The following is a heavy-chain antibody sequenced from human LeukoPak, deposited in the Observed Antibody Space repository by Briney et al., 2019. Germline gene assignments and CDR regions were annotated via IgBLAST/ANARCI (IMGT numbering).Heavy chain of an antibody. CDR1: GGSFSGYY. CDR3: AAFYCSNGACSHNWFDP. D-gene: IGHD2-8*01. Sequence: SETLSLTCAVYGGSFSGYYWSWIRQPPGQGLEWIGEINHSGSTNYNASLKSRVTISVDTSKNQFSLKLSSVTAADTAVYFCAAFYCSNGACSHNWFDPWGQGTLVIVS. J-gene: IGHJ5*02. V-gene: IGHV4-34*01. CDR2: INHSGST.